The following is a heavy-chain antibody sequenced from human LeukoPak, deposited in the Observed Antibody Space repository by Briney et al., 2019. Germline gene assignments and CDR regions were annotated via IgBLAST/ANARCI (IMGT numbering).Heavy chain of an antibody. Sequence: ASVKVSCKASGYTFTGYHIHWVRQAPGQGLEWMGLINPNSGGANSAQKFLGRVSMTRDTSISTVYMDLTSLRSDDTAVYYCARDSGSSGWDPTSFLDYWGRGTLVTVSS. D-gene: IGHD6-19*01. CDR3: ARDSGSSGWDPTSFLDY. V-gene: IGHV1-2*02. CDR2: INPNSGGA. CDR1: GYTFTGYH. J-gene: IGHJ4*02.